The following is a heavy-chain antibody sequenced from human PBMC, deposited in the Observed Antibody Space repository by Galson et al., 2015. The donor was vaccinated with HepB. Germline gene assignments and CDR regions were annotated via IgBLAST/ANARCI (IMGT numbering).Heavy chain of an antibody. Sequence: SLRLSCAASGFTFSNYGMHWVRQAPGKGLEWVAVISYDGRNQYYAESVKGRFTISRENSKNTVFLQMNSLRVEDTAVFYCAKGQRYSESYFDAFYRNGMDAWGQGTTVTVSS. D-gene: IGHD1-26*01. CDR2: ISYDGRNQ. CDR3: AKGQRYSESYFDAFYRNGMDA. V-gene: IGHV3-30*18. CDR1: GFTFSNYG. J-gene: IGHJ6*02.